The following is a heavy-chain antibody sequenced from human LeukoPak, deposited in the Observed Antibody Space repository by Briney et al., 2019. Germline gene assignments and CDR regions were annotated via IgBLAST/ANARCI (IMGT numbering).Heavy chain of an antibody. J-gene: IGHJ4*02. V-gene: IGHV3-30*18. D-gene: IGHD1-1*01. CDR1: GFTFSSYG. CDR3: AKVAAGTTDGFDY. CDR2: ISYDGSNK. Sequence: GGSLRLSCAASGFTFSSYGMHWVRQAPGKGLEWVAVISYDGSNKYYADSVKGRFTISRDNSKNTLYLQMNSLRAEDTAVYYCAKVAAGTTDGFDYWGQGTLVTVSS.